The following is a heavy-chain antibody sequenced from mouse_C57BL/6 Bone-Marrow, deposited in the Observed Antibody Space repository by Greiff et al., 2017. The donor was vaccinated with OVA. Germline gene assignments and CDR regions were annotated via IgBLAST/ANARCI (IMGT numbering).Heavy chain of an antibody. Sequence: QVQLQQSGAELARPGASVKLSCKASGYTFTSYGISWVKQRTGQGLEWIGEIYPRSGNTYYNEKFKGNATLTADKSSSTAYMELRSLTSEDSAVYFCARGMIHYYGSSLFAYWGQGTLVTVSA. CDR2: IYPRSGNT. D-gene: IGHD1-1*01. CDR1: GYTFTSYG. CDR3: ARGMIHYYGSSLFAY. V-gene: IGHV1-81*01. J-gene: IGHJ3*01.